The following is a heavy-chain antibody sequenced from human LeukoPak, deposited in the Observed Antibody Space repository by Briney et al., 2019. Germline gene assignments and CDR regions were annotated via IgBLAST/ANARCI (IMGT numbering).Heavy chain of an antibody. V-gene: IGHV3-30-3*01. D-gene: IGHD6-13*01. J-gene: IGHJ4*02. CDR1: GFTFSSYA. CDR3: AREGGLYSSSWGYFDY. Sequence: GRSLRLSCAASGFTFSSYAMHWVRQAPGKGLGWVAVVSYDGSNKYYTDSVKGRFTIPRDSSKNTLYLQMNSLRAEDTAVYYCAREGGLYSSSWGYFDYWGQGTLVTVSS. CDR2: VSYDGSNK.